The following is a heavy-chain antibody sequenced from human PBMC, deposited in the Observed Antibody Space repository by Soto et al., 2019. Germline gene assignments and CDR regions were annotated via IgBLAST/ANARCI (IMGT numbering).Heavy chain of an antibody. CDR1: GFTFSSYS. Sequence: GGSLRLSCAASGFTFSSYSMNWVRQAPGKGLEWVSSISSSSYIYYADSVKGRFTISRDNAKNSLYLQMNSLRAEDTAVYYCAREGYSGYAGPDAFDIWGQGTMVTVSS. CDR3: AREGYSGYAGPDAFDI. CDR2: ISSSSYI. D-gene: IGHD5-12*01. V-gene: IGHV3-21*01. J-gene: IGHJ3*02.